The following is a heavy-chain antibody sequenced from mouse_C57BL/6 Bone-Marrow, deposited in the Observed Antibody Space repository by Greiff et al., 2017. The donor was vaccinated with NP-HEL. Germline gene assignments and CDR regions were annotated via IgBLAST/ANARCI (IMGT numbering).Heavy chain of an antibody. J-gene: IGHJ4*01. D-gene: IGHD1-1*01. Sequence: EVMLVESGGGLVKPGGSLKLSCAASGFTFSDYGMHWVRQAPEKGLEWVAYISSGSSTIYYADTVKGRFTISRDNAKNTLFLQMTSLRSEDTAMYYCAIITTVVAPYAMDYWGQGTSVTVSS. CDR3: AIITTVVAPYAMDY. CDR1: GFTFSDYG. CDR2: ISSGSSTI. V-gene: IGHV5-17*01.